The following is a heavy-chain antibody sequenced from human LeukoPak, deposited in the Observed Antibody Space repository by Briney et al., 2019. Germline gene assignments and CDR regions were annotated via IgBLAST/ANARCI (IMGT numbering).Heavy chain of an antibody. D-gene: IGHD3-22*01. CDR1: GGTFSSYA. CDR2: IIPIFGTA. V-gene: IGHV1-69*13. J-gene: IGHJ3*02. Sequence: ASVKVSCKASGGTFSSYAISWVRQAPGQGLEWMGGIIPIFGTANYAQKFQGRVTITADESTSTAYMELSSLRSEDTVVYYCARDHRRRIVDYYDSSESSAFDIWGQGTMVTVSS. CDR3: ARDHRRRIVDYYDSSESSAFDI.